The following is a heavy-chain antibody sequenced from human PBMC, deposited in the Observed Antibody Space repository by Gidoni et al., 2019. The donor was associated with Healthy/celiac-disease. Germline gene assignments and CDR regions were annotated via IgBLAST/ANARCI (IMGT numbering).Heavy chain of an antibody. Sequence: QVQLVQSGAEVKKPGSAVKVSCKDSGGNLSSDAISWVRPAPGQGLEWMGGIIPIFGPATYAHTFQGRVTITAYESTSTAYMELSSLRSEDTAVYYCARDFDPVVNRRHSDAFDIWGQGTMVTVSS. CDR3: ARDFDPVVNRRHSDAFDI. J-gene: IGHJ3*02. V-gene: IGHV1-69*01. CDR2: IIPIFGPA. D-gene: IGHD3-9*01. CDR1: GGNLSSDA.